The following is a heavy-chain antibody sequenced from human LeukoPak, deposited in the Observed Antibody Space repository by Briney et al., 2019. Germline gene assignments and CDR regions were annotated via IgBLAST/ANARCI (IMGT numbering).Heavy chain of an antibody. Sequence: GASVKVSCKASGYTFTSYGISWVRPAPGQGLEWMGWISAYNGNTNYAQKLQGRVTMTTDTSTSTAYMELRSLRSDDTAVYYCASVWFGESPYYYYGMDVWGQGTTVTVSS. CDR3: ASVWFGESPYYYYGMDV. CDR1: GYTFTSYG. CDR2: ISAYNGNT. V-gene: IGHV1-18*01. J-gene: IGHJ6*02. D-gene: IGHD3-10*01.